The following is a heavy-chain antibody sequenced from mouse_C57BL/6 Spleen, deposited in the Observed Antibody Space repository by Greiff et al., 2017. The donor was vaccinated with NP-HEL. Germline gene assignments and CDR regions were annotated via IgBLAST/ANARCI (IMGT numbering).Heavy chain of an antibody. CDR1: GFTFSDYG. Sequence: EVQRVESGGGLVKPGGSLKLSCAASGFTFSDYGMHWVRQAPEKGLEWVAYISSGSSTIYYADTVKGRFTISRDKAKNTLFLQMTSLRAEDTAMYYCARPDDYALYLDYWGQGTTLTVSA. CDR3: ARPDDYALYLDY. J-gene: IGHJ2*01. V-gene: IGHV5-17*01. CDR2: ISSGSSTI. D-gene: IGHD2-4*01.